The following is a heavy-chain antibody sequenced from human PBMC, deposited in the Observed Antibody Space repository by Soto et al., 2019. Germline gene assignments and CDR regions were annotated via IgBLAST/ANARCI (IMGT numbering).Heavy chain of an antibody. J-gene: IGHJ4*02. CDR2: INPSGGST. CDR3: ARDGRVGYCRGGSCFPPSYDFDY. CDR1: GYTFTSYY. Sequence: GASVKVSCKASGYTFTSYYMHWVRQAPGQGLEWMGIINPSGGSTSYAQKFQGRVTMTRDTSTSTVYMELSSLRSEDTAVYYCARDGRVGYCRGGSCFPPSYDFDYWGQGTLVTVSS. V-gene: IGHV1-46*01. D-gene: IGHD2-15*01.